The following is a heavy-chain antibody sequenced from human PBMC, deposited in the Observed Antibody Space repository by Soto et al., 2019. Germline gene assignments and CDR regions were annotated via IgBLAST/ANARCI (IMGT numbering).Heavy chain of an antibody. Sequence: QLQLVQSGAEVKKPGSSVKVSCKSSGGSFSTYGLSWVRQAPGQGLEWMGGIIPIFASTNYAQKFEGRVTITADESTNTAYMELRSLKSEDTAIYYCARGREETFGVILINYYGMDVWGQGTAVTVS. V-gene: IGHV1-69*01. CDR3: ARGREETFGVILINYYGMDV. CDR1: GGSFSTYG. D-gene: IGHD3-16*01. J-gene: IGHJ6*02. CDR2: IIPIFAST.